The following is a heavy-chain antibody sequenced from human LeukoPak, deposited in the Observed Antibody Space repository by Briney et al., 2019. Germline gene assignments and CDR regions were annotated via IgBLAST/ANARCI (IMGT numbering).Heavy chain of an antibody. V-gene: IGHV4-59*01. CDR3: ARDNWNYGSSMDV. J-gene: IGHJ6*02. CDR2: IYYSEST. CDR1: GGSISSSYY. Sequence: PSETLSLTCTVSGGSISSSYYWGWIRQPPGKGLEWIGYIYYSESTNYNPSLKSRVTISVDTSKNQFSLKLSSVTAADTAVYHCARDNWNYGSSMDVWGQGTTVTVSS. D-gene: IGHD1-7*01.